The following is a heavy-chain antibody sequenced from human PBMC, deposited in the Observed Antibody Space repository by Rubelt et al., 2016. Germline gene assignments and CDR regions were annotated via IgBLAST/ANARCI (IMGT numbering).Heavy chain of an antibody. CDR2: IYHSGST. Sequence: QVQLQESGPGLVKTSGTVSLTCAVSGGSISSGNWWSWVRQPPGKGLEWMGAIYHSGSTNYNPSLKSPVTILVDNSKNQFPLELGSVTAADTDVYYCARTGYCSGSTCYAVVDYWGQGTLVTVSS. V-gene: IGHV4-4*02. CDR3: ARTGYCSGSTCYAVVDY. CDR1: GGSISSGNW. J-gene: IGHJ4*02. D-gene: IGHD2-15*01.